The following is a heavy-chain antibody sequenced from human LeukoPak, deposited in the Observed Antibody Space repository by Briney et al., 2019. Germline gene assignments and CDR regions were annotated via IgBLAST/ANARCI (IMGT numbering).Heavy chain of an antibody. D-gene: IGHD3-10*01. CDR1: GGSISSYY. J-gene: IGHJ6*02. CDR3: ARHYYGSGSSPMDV. V-gene: IGHV4-59*08. CDR2: IYDSGST. Sequence: SETLSLPCTVSGGSISSYYWSWIRPPPGKGLEWIGYIYDSGSTNYNPSLKSRVTISLDTSKKQFSLKLTSVTATDTAVFYCARHYYGSGSSPMDVWGQGTTVTVSS.